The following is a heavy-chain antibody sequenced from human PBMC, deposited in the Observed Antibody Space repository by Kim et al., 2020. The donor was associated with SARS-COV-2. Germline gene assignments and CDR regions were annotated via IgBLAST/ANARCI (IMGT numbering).Heavy chain of an antibody. Sequence: GGSLRLSCAASGFTFSSYSMNWVRQAPGKGLEWVSSISSSSSYIYYADSVKGRFTISRDNAKNSLYLQMNSLRAEDTAVYYCARDRLPYCSGGSCYPDFDYWGQGTLVTVSS. J-gene: IGHJ4*02. D-gene: IGHD2-15*01. CDR2: ISSSSSYI. CDR3: ARDRLPYCSGGSCYPDFDY. CDR1: GFTFSSYS. V-gene: IGHV3-21*01.